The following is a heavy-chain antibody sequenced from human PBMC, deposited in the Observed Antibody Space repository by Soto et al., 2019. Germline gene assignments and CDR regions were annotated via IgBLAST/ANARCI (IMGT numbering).Heavy chain of an antibody. Sequence: PSETLSLTCPVSGGSINSFYWTWIRQHPGKGLEWIGYIYYSGSTYYNPSLKSRVTISVDTSKNQFSLKLSSVTAADTAVYYCARGRGSLLGATDYWGQGTLVTVSS. D-gene: IGHD1-26*01. CDR2: IYYSGST. V-gene: IGHV4-59*06. CDR3: ARGRGSLLGATDY. J-gene: IGHJ4*02. CDR1: GGSINSFY.